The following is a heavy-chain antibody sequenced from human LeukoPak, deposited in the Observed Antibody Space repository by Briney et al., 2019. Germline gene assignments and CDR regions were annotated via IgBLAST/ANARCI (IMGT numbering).Heavy chain of an antibody. CDR1: GGSFSGYY. Sequence: SETLSLTCAVYGGSFSGYYWSWIRQPPGKGLECIGEINHSGSTNYNPSLKSRVTISVDTSKNQFSLKLSSVTAADTAVYYCARGVRSFGVAAAGTDYWGQGTLVTVSS. V-gene: IGHV4-34*01. J-gene: IGHJ4*02. CDR3: ARGVRSFGVAAAGTDY. CDR2: INHSGST. D-gene: IGHD6-13*01.